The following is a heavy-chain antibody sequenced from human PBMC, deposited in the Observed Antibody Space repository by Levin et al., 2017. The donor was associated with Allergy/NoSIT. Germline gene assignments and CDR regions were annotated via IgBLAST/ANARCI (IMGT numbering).Heavy chain of an antibody. Sequence: GGSLRLSCAASGFTFSRFAMHWVRQAPGKGLEWVAVISYDGTNKYYADSVKGRFTISRDNSKNTLYLQMNSLRAEDTAVYYCARDQTLDAYYYYGMDVWGQGTTVTVSS. D-gene: IGHD2-8*01. CDR2: ISYDGTNK. CDR1: GFTFSRFA. V-gene: IGHV3-30-3*01. CDR3: ARDQTLDAYYYYGMDV. J-gene: IGHJ6*02.